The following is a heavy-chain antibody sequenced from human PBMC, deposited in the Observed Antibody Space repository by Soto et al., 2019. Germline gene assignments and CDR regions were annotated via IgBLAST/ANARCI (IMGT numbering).Heavy chain of an antibody. D-gene: IGHD3-10*01. CDR1: GFIFSDSY. Sequence: GGSLRLSYGSSGFIFSDSYMYWVRQAPGKGLEWVSYISASSSYRIYADSVKGRFTISRDNAKNSLYLQMNSLRAEDSAVYYCARDMGYYYYGMDVWGQGTTVTV. CDR2: ISASSSYR. J-gene: IGHJ6*02. V-gene: IGHV3-11*06. CDR3: ARDMGYYYYGMDV.